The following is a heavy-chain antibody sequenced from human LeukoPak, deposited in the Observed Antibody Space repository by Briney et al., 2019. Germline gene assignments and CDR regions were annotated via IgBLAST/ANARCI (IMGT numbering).Heavy chain of an antibody. V-gene: IGHV4-4*02. CDR1: GDSINSLDL. CDR3: AGLVGRYSSGLYYYYFDY. D-gene: IGHD3-22*01. J-gene: IGHJ4*02. Sequence: PSETLSLTCTVSGDSINSLDLWSWVRQPPGKGLEWIGEMYLSGTTHSNPSVKSRVTISIDKSKNQFFLNLSSVTAADTAIYYCAGLVGRYSSGLYYYYFDYWGQGTLVTVSS. CDR2: MYLSGTT.